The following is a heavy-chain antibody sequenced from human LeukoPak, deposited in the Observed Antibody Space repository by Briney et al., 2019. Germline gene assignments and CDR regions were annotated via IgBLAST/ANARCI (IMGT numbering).Heavy chain of an antibody. J-gene: IGHJ4*02. V-gene: IGHV1-18*01. CDR3: AIQRGANWGSRARYYFDY. CDR2: ISAYNGNT. Sequence: SVKVSCKASGYTFTSYGISWVRQAPGQGLEWMGWISAYNGNTNYAQKLQGRVTMTTDTSTSTAYMELRSLRSDDTAVYYCAIQRGANWGSRARYYFDYWGQGTLVTVSS. CDR1: GYTFTSYG. D-gene: IGHD7-27*01.